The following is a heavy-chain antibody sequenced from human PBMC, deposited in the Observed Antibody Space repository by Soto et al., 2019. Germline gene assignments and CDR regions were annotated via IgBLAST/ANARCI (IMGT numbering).Heavy chain of an antibody. CDR2: INAGNGNT. J-gene: IGHJ5*02. Sequence: ASVKVSCKASGYTFTSYAIDWVRQAPGQRLEWMGWINAGNGNTKYSQKFQGRVTITRDTSASTAYMELSSLRSEDTAVYYCASPKIAFYNWFDPWGQGTLVTVSS. D-gene: IGHD3-3*02. CDR3: ASPKIAFYNWFDP. CDR1: GYTFTSYA. V-gene: IGHV1-3*01.